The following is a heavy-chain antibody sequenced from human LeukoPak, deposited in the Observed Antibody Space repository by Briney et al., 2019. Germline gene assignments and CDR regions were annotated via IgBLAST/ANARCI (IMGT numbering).Heavy chain of an antibody. V-gene: IGHV3-33*01. J-gene: IGHJ4*02. CDR1: GFTFSNYG. Sequence: PGRSLRLSCAASGFTFSNYGMHWVRQAPAKGLEWVAVVWSDGTTKNYADSVKGRFTISRDNSKNTLYMQMNSLRAEDTAVYYCARGHYYTDMLTNYWVRYFDYWGQGTLVTVSS. CDR2: VWSDGTTK. CDR3: ARGHYYTDMLTNYWVRYFDY. D-gene: IGHD3-9*01.